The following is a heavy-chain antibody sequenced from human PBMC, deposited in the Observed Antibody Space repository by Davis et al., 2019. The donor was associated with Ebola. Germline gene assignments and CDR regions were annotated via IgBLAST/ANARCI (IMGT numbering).Heavy chain of an antibody. CDR1: GYSFTSYW. Sequence: GGSLRPSCQRSGYSFTSYWIGWVRQLPGKGLEWMGIIYPGDSDTRYSPSFQGQVTISADKSISTAYLQWSSLKASDTAMYYCARQPIYSSSWMFDYWGQGTLVTVSS. V-gene: IGHV5-51*01. CDR2: IYPGDSDT. D-gene: IGHD6-13*01. J-gene: IGHJ4*02. CDR3: ARQPIYSSSWMFDY.